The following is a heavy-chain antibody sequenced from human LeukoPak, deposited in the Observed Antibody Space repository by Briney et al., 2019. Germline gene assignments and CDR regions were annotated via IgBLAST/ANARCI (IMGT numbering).Heavy chain of an antibody. D-gene: IGHD6-19*01. CDR2: ISYDGSNK. V-gene: IGHV3-30*18. Sequence: GGSLRLSCAASGFTFSTYAMHWVRQAPGKGLEWVAVISYDGSNKYYADSVKGRFTISRDNSKNTLYLQMHSLRAEDTAVYFCAKDRLNAGWNEFDYWGQGTLVTVSS. CDR3: AKDRLNAGWNEFDY. J-gene: IGHJ4*02. CDR1: GFTFSTYA.